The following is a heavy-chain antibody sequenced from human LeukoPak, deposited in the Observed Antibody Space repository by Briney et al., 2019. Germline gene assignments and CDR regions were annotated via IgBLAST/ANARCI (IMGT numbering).Heavy chain of an antibody. CDR1: GGTFSSYA. V-gene: IGHV1-69*13. J-gene: IGHJ6*02. D-gene: IGHD3-22*01. CDR3: ARAGHYYDSSGYYYDDYYYYYGMDV. Sequence: SVKVSCKASGGTFSSYAISWVRQAPGQGLEWMGGIIPIFGTANYAQKFQGRVTITADESTSTAYMELSSLRSEDTAVYYCARAGHYYDSSGYYYDDYYYYYGMDVWGQGTTVTVSS. CDR2: IIPIFGTA.